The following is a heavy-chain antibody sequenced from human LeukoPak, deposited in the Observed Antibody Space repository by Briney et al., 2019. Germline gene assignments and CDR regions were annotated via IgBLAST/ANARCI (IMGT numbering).Heavy chain of an antibody. D-gene: IGHD3-3*01. CDR3: ARDREGVITIFGVVATYSAFDI. V-gene: IGHV4-39*02. CDR2: IYYSGST. Sequence: SETLSLTCTVSGGSISSSSYYWGWIRQPPGKGLEWIGSIYYSGSTYYNPSLKSRVTISVDTSKNQFSLKLSSVTAADTAVYYCARDREGVITIFGVVATYSAFDIWGQGTMVTVSS. J-gene: IGHJ3*02. CDR1: GGSISSSSYY.